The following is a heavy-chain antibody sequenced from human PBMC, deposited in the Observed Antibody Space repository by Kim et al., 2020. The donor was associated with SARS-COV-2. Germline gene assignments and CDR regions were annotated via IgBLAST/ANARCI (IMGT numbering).Heavy chain of an antibody. D-gene: IGHD6-13*01. CDR3: AKERYSSTKNWVDP. V-gene: IGHV3-23*01. J-gene: IGHJ5*02. Sequence: ADAVKGRFTISRDNSKNTLYLQMNSRRAEDTAVYYCAKERYSSTKNWVDPWGQGTLVTVSS.